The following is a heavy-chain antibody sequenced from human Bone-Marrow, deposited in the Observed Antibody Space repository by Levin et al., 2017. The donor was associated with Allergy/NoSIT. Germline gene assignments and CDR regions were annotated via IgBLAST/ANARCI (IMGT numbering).Heavy chain of an antibody. Sequence: SQTLSLTCAISGDSVSTYNAAWDWLRQSPSRGLEWLGRTYYRSKWYNDYAESVKSRIIIKPDTSKNQFSLQLKSVTPEDTAVYYCARDKGSGYYYFDSWGQGTLVTVSS. J-gene: IGHJ4*02. CDR3: ARDKGSGYYYFDS. V-gene: IGHV6-1*01. CDR1: GDSVSTYNAA. CDR2: TYYRSKWYN. D-gene: IGHD6-19*01.